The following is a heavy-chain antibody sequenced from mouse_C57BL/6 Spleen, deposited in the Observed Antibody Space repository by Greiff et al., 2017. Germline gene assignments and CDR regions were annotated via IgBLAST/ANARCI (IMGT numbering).Heavy chain of an antibody. CDR3: SSVITTVVGDWFSY. D-gene: IGHD1-1*01. CDR2: ISYDGSN. Sequence: EVQLVESGPGLVKPSQSLSLTCSVTGYSITSGYYWNWIRQFPGNKLEWMGYISYDGSNNYNPSLKNRISITRDTSKNQFLLKLNPVTTEDTATYYCSSVITTVVGDWFSYWGQGTLVTVSA. V-gene: IGHV3-6*01. J-gene: IGHJ3*01. CDR1: GYSITSGYY.